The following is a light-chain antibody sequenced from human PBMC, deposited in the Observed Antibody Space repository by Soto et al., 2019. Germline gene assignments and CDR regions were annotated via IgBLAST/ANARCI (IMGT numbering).Light chain of an antibody. CDR3: QQYDNLPSIT. CDR2: DAS. V-gene: IGKV1-33*01. CDR1: QDISNY. J-gene: IGKJ5*01. Sequence: DIQMTQSPSSLSASVGDRVTITCQASQDISNYLNWYQQKPGKAPKLLIYDASNLETGVPSRFSGSGSGTDFTFTISSLQAEDIATYYCQQYDNLPSITFGQGTRLDIK.